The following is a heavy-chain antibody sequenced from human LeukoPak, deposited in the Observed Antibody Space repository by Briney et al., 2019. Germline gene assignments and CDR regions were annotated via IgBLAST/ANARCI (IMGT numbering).Heavy chain of an antibody. CDR2: INPNSGGT. V-gene: IGHV1-2*02. CDR1: GYNFAGFY. Sequence: GASVKVSCKASGYNFAGFYIHWVRQAPGQGLEWMGWINPNSGGTNYAQKFQGRVTMTRDTSISTAYMELSRLRSDDTAVYYCARDGRYSSSWTEPNYWGQGTLVTVSS. J-gene: IGHJ4*02. D-gene: IGHD6-13*01. CDR3: ARDGRYSSSWTEPNY.